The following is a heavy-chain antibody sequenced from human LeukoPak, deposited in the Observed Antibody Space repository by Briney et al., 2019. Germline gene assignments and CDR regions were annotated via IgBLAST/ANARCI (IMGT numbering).Heavy chain of an antibody. CDR2: IIPIFGTA. CDR3: ARDRRGDSSGYYGY. Sequence: SVKVSCKASGGTFSSYAISWVRQAPGQGLEWMGGIIPIFGTANYAQKFQGRVTITTDESTSTAYMELSSLRSEDTAVYYCARDRRGDSSGYYGYWGQGTLVTVSS. J-gene: IGHJ4*02. D-gene: IGHD3-22*01. V-gene: IGHV1-69*05. CDR1: GGTFSSYA.